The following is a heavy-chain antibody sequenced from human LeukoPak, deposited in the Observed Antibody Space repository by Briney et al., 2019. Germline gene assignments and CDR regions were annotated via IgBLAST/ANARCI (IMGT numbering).Heavy chain of an antibody. V-gene: IGHV3-30*02. Sequence: GGSLRLSCAAPGFTFSSYGMPWARQAPGKGLEWVAFIRLDGNNKYYADSVKGRFTLSRDNSKNTLSLQMNSLRAEDTAVYYCAKDKNDYGDYYYMDVWGKGTTVTVSS. J-gene: IGHJ6*03. D-gene: IGHD4-17*01. CDR2: IRLDGNNK. CDR1: GFTFSSYG. CDR3: AKDKNDYGDYYYMDV.